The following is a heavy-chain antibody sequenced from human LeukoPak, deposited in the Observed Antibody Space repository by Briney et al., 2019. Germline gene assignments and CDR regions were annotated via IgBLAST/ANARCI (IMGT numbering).Heavy chain of an antibody. D-gene: IGHD4-17*01. V-gene: IGHV3-30*18. CDR3: AKDISTRVYGELFDY. CDR2: ISYDGGHT. CDR1: GFTFSRYV. Sequence: GGSLRLSCAASGFTFSRYVMHWVRQAPGKGLEWVSIISYDGGHTYFADPVKGRFTISRDDSKNTLYLQMNSLRAEDSAVYYCAKDISTRVYGELFDYWGQGTLVTVS. J-gene: IGHJ4*02.